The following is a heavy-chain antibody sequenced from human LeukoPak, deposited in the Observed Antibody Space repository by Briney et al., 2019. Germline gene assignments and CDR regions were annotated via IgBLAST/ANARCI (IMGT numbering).Heavy chain of an antibody. V-gene: IGHV3-23*01. CDR2: ISGSGGST. J-gene: IGHJ5*02. D-gene: IGHD3-3*01. CDR3: AKDLPSSYDFWSGLYTWFDP. CDR1: GFTFSSYA. Sequence: GGSLRLSCAASGFTFSSYAMSWVRQAPGKGLEWVSAISGSGGSTYYADSVKGRFTISRDNSKNTLYLQMNSLRAEDTAVYYCAKDLPSSYDFWSGLYTWFDPWGQGTLVTVSS.